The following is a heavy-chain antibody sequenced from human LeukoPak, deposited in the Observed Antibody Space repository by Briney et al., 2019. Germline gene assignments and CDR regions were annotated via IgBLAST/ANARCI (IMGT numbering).Heavy chain of an antibody. J-gene: IGHJ4*02. CDR2: INRDGSTT. V-gene: IGHV3-74*03. Sequence: GGSLKLSRAASGFTFSNYWVHWVRQAPGKGLVWVSRINRDGSTTKYADSVKGRFTVSRDNAKNTLNLQMNSLRAEDTAVYYCARDKKSGESSEIDYWGQGTLVTVSS. D-gene: IGHD3-10*01. CDR1: GFTFSNYW. CDR3: ARDKKSGESSEIDY.